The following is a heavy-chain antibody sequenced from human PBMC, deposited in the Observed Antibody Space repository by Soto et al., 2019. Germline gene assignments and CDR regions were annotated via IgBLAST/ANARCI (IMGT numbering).Heavy chain of an antibody. D-gene: IGHD3-10*01. CDR3: ARDMATSDV. J-gene: IGHJ6*01. CDR1: GYTFTSYA. Sequence: QVQLVQSGAEVKKPAASVKVSCKAPGYTFTSYAMHWARQAPGQRLVWMGRINAGNGNTKYSQTFQGRVTITRDTSASTADTDLGGMRSEHTAVYYCARDMATSDVWGQGTTVSVSS. CDR2: INAGNGNT. V-gene: IGHV1-3*01.